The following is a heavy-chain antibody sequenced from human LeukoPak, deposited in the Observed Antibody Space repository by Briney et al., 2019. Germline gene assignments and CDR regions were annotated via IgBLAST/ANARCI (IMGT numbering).Heavy chain of an antibody. CDR2: INSDSKSI. CDR1: GFSFRTYS. D-gene: IGHD6-19*01. CDR3: ARDKGEEWLARGYFDY. Sequence: PGGSLRLSCAASGFSFRTYSMNWVRQAPGKGLEWVSYINSDSKSIYYADSVKGRFTISRDNAKNSLYLQMNSLRAEDTAVYYCARDKGEEWLARGYFDYWGQGTLVTVSS. V-gene: IGHV3-48*04. J-gene: IGHJ4*02.